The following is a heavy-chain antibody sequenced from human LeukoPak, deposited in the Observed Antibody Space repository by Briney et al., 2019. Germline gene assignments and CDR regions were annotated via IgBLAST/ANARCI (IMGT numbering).Heavy chain of an antibody. D-gene: IGHD6-6*01. Sequence: ASVKVSCKASGYTFTNYGISWVRQAPGQGLEWMGWMNPNSGNTGYTQKFQGRVTITRNTSVSTASMELSSLRSEDTAVYYCARGLYGRSSSSGYYYYYMDVWGKGTTVTVSS. CDR3: ARGLYGRSSSSGYYYYYMDV. CDR2: MNPNSGNT. V-gene: IGHV1-8*03. CDR1: GYTFTNYG. J-gene: IGHJ6*03.